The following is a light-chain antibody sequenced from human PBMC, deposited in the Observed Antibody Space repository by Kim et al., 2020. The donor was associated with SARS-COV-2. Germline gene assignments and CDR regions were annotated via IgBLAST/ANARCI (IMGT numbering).Light chain of an antibody. CDR3: LQHSNYPIT. V-gene: IGKV1-17*01. CDR2: GAS. Sequence: ASVGDRVTTTRRARHNMRYELCCYQQTPGRAPKLLIYGASSLQSGVPSRFSGSGSGTDFTLTISSVQPEDFATYFCLQHSNYPITFGQGTRLEIK. J-gene: IGKJ5*01. CDR1: HNMRYE.